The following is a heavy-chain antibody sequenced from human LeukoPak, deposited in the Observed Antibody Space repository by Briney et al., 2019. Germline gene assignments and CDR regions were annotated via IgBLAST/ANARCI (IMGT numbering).Heavy chain of an antibody. Sequence: ASVKVSCKASGYTFTGYYMHWVRQAPGQGLEWMGRINPNSGGTNYAQKFQGRVTMTRDTSISTAYMELSRLRSDGTAVYYCASEVVVAFHGVCDYWGQGTLVTVSS. D-gene: IGHD2-15*01. CDR1: GYTFTGYY. CDR2: INPNSGGT. J-gene: IGHJ4*02. V-gene: IGHV1-2*06. CDR3: ASEVVVAFHGVCDY.